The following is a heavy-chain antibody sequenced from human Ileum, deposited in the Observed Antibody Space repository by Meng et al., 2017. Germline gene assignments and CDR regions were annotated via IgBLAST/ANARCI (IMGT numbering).Heavy chain of an antibody. D-gene: IGHD3-10*01. CDR1: GLSSSNYW. CDR2: IKQDGSVQ. J-gene: IGHJ4*02. Sequence: GESLKISCAAAGLSSSNYWMTLARQATGRGLEWVANIKQDGSVQNYLESVKGRFTISRDNAKNSLYLQMDSLRVEDTAMYYCVRSVYGSGTYWDYWGQGTMVTVSS. CDR3: VRSVYGSGTYWDY. V-gene: IGHV3-7*01.